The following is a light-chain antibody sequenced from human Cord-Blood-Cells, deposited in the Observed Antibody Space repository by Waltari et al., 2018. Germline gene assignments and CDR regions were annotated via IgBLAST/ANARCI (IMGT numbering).Light chain of an antibody. CDR2: DVS. Sequence: QSALPNPAPVSGSPGQSTPIPCTGTTSDVGGYNYVSWYQQHPGKAPKLMIYDVSNRPSGVSNRFSGSKSGNTASLTISGLQAEDEADYYCSSYTSSSTVVFGGGTKLTVL. CDR3: SSYTSSSTVV. J-gene: IGLJ2*01. CDR1: TSDVGGYNY. V-gene: IGLV2-14*01.